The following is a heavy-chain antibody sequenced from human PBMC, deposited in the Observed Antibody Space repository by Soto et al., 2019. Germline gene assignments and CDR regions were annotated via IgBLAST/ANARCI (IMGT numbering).Heavy chain of an antibody. CDR3: VRAKCRQQLGGNDYYGIDV. V-gene: IGHV1-69*12. CDR2: IIPIFPTP. D-gene: IGHD3-3*02. CDR1: GGTFGNSA. Sequence: QVQLVQSGAEVKKPGSSVTVSCKASGGTFGNSAISWVRQAPGQGLEWMGGIIPIFPTPDYAEKFQGRVTIPADESTTTAEMELTSRRSEGTAVYYCVRAKCRQQLGGNDYYGIDVWGQGTTVTVSS. J-gene: IGHJ6*02.